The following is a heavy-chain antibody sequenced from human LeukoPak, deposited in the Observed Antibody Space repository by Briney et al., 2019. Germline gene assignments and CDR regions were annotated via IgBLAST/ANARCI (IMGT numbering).Heavy chain of an antibody. D-gene: IGHD1-20*01. J-gene: IGHJ6*03. CDR2: ISYDGSNK. CDR1: GFTFSSYA. Sequence: PGGSLRLSCAASGFTFSSYAMHWVRQAPGKGLEWVAVISYDGSNKYYADSVKGRFTISRDNSKNTLYLQMNSLRAEDTAVYYCARDNWFTPRGFYYYYYYYMDVWGKGTTVTVSS. V-gene: IGHV3-30*04. CDR3: ARDNWFTPRGFYYYYYYYMDV.